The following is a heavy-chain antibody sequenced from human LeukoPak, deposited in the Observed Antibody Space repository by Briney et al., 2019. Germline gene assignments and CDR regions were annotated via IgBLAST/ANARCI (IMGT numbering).Heavy chain of an antibody. Sequence: ASVKVSCKASGYIFTGYYMHWVRQAPGQGLEWMGRIIPILDIANYAQKFQGRVTITADKFTSIAYMELSSLRSDDTAVYYCARGRGEPTSTRMDVWGQGTTVTVSS. CDR1: GYIFTGYY. CDR2: IIPILDIA. CDR3: ARGRGEPTSTRMDV. J-gene: IGHJ6*02. V-gene: IGHV1-69*04. D-gene: IGHD2-21*01.